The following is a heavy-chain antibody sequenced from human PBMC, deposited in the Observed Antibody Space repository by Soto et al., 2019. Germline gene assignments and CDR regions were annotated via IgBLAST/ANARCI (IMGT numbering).Heavy chain of an antibody. CDR3: ARHEGLLWFGELFAYGMDV. CDR1: GGSISSSSYY. CDR2: IYYSGST. J-gene: IGHJ6*02. Sequence: SETLSLTCTVSGGSISSSSYYWGWIRQPPGKGLEWIGSIYYSGSTYYNPSLKSRVTISVDTSKNQFSPKLSSVTAADTAVYYCARHEGLLWFGELFAYGMDVWGQGTTVTVS. V-gene: IGHV4-39*01. D-gene: IGHD3-10*01.